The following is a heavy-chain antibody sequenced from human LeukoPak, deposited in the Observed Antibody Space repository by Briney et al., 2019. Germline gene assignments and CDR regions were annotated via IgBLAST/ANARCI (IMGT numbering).Heavy chain of an antibody. Sequence: GRSLCPSRAASGFTFSSYGMHWVCQAPGKGLEWVAVIWYDGSNKYYADSVKGRFTISRDNSKNTLYLQMNSLRAEDTAVYYCARDSDPSGYYRFDYWGQGALVTVSS. J-gene: IGHJ4*02. CDR1: GFTFSSYG. D-gene: IGHD3-22*01. V-gene: IGHV3-33*01. CDR3: ARDSDPSGYYRFDY. CDR2: IWYDGSNK.